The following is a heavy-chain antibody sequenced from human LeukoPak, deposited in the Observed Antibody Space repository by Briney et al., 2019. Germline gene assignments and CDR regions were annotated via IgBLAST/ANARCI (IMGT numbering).Heavy chain of an antibody. V-gene: IGHV3-30*04. CDR2: ISYDGSNK. CDR1: GFTFSSYA. J-gene: IGHJ4*02. D-gene: IGHD3-22*01. Sequence: GGSLRLSCAASGFTFSSYAMHWVRQAPGKGLEWVAVISYDGSNKYYADSVKGRFTISRDNAKNSLYLQMNSLRAEDTAVYYCARRVYYYDSSGYFAHSDYWGQGTLVTVSS. CDR3: ARRVYYYDSSGYFAHSDY.